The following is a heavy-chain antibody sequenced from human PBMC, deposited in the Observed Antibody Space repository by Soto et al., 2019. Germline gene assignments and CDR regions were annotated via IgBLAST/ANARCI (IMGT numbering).Heavy chain of an antibody. D-gene: IGHD3-22*01. Sequence: SETLSLTCTVSGGSISSSSYYWGWIRQPPGKGLEWIGSIYYSGSTNYNPSLKSRVTISVGTSKNQFSLKLSSVTAADTAVYYCARDYDSSGLFDYWGQGTLVTVSS. CDR3: ARDYDSSGLFDY. V-gene: IGHV4-39*07. CDR2: IYYSGST. J-gene: IGHJ4*02. CDR1: GGSISSSSYY.